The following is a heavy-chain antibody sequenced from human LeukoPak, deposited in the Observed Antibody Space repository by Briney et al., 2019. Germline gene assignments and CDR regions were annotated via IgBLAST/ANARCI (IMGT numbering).Heavy chain of an antibody. CDR1: GSTFSSYW. V-gene: IGHV3-7*01. D-gene: IGHD2-2*01. CDR3: ARGSYQLLW. CDR2: IKQDGSEK. J-gene: IGHJ4*02. Sequence: GGSLRLSCAASGSTFSSYWMTWVRQAPGKGLEWVAHIKQDGSEKYYVDSVKGRFTISRDNAKNSLYLQMNSLRAEDTAVYYCARGSYQLLWGGQGTLVTVSS.